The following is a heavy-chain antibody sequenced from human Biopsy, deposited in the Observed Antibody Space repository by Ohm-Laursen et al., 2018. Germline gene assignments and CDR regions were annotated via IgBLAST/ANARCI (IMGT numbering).Heavy chain of an antibody. CDR1: GFSLSAIGVG. D-gene: IGHD3-22*01. CDR3: AHAIYFDSSAYYFDS. Sequence: TQTLTLTCSFSGFSLSAIGVGVGWIRQPPGKALEWLANIYWNGDKRSSPSLRSRLTITNDTSKNQVVLTLINMDPMDTASYYCAHAIYFDSSAYYFDSWGQGTLVTVSS. V-gene: IGHV2-5*01. J-gene: IGHJ4*02. CDR2: IYWNGDK.